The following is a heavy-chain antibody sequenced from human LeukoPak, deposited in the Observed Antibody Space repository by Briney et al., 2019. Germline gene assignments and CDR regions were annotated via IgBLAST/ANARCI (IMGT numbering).Heavy chain of an antibody. J-gene: IGHJ2*01. CDR1: GDSISSGNY. CDR3: ARLGYDYVWGSYLVYFDL. Sequence: PSETLSLTCTVSGDSISSGNYWGWIRQPPGKGLEWIGSIFHTGSTYFNLSLKSRVTISVDTSKNQFSLRLSSVTAADTAVYYCARLGYDYVWGSYLVYFDLWGRGTLVTVSS. CDR2: IFHTGST. V-gene: IGHV4-38-2*02. D-gene: IGHD3-16*01.